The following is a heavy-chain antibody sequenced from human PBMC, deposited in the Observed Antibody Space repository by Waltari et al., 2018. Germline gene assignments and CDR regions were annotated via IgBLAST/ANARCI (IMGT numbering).Heavy chain of an antibody. CDR1: GGSFSSYY. CDR3: ARKGGDDGDYYNYYMDV. D-gene: IGHD2-21*01. Sequence: QVQLQQWGAGLLKPSETLSLTCAVYGGSFSSYYWGWIRQPPGKGLEWIGEINHSGSTNYNPSLKSRVTISVDTSKNQFSLKLSSVTAADTDLYYCARKGGDDGDYYNYYMDVWGKRTTVTISS. CDR2: INHSGST. J-gene: IGHJ6*03. V-gene: IGHV4-34*01.